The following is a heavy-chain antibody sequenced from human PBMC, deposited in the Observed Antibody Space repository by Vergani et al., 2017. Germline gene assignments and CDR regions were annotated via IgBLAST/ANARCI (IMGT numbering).Heavy chain of an antibody. Sequence: QVQLVESGGGVVQPGRSLRLSCAASGFTFSSYGMHWVRQAPGKGLEWVAVIWYDGSNKYYADSVKGRFTISRDNSKNTLYLQMNSLRAEDTAVYYCARSKRFGSTYPDAFDIWGQGTMVTVS. V-gene: IGHV3-33*01. CDR2: IWYDGSNK. CDR1: GFTFSSYG. D-gene: IGHD3-10*01. CDR3: ARSKRFGSTYPDAFDI. J-gene: IGHJ3*02.